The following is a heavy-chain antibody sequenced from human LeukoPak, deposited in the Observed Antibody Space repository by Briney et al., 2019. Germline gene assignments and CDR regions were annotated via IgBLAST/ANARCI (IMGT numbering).Heavy chain of an antibody. J-gene: IGHJ4*02. V-gene: IGHV1-2*02. CDR1: GYTFTSYG. D-gene: IGHD3-22*01. Sequence: ASVKVSCKASGYTFTSYGISWVRQAPGQGLEWMGWINPNSGGTNYAQKFQGRVTMTRDTSISTAYMELSRLRSDDTAVYYCARGNDYYDSSGYYYFDYWGQGTLVTVSS. CDR3: ARGNDYYDSSGYYYFDY. CDR2: INPNSGGT.